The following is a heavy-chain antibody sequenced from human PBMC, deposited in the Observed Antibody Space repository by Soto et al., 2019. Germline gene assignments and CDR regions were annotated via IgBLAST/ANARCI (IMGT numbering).Heavy chain of an antibody. D-gene: IGHD3-10*02. CDR3: ARSSGRRHVSTFDYGLDV. CDR2: SSSSGGYT. CDR1: GFSVGDNY. V-gene: IGHV3-11*06. J-gene: IGHJ6*02. Sequence: QVQLVESGGGLVEPGGSLRLSCAASGFSVGDNYMTWIRQAPGKGLEWLSYSSSSGGYTNYADSVKGRFTISRDNAKNSLYLQMDSLRAEDTAVYFCARSSGRRHVSTFDYGLDVWGQGTTVTVSS.